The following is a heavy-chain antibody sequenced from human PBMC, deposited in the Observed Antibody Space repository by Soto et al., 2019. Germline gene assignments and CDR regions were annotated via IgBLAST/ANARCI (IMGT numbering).Heavy chain of an antibody. D-gene: IGHD3-10*01. CDR1: GFTFSSNA. J-gene: IGHJ4*02. CDR3: AKQRAGFGSGSDTYYFDY. V-gene: IGHV3-23*01. Sequence: EVQLLESGGGLVQPGGSLRISCIGSGFTFSSNAMSWVRQAPGKGLEWVSAISGSGGTTYYADSVKGRFAVSRDNSNYTLYLQMNSLRAEDTAVYYCAKQRAGFGSGSDTYYFDYWGQGTLVTVSS. CDR2: ISGSGGTT.